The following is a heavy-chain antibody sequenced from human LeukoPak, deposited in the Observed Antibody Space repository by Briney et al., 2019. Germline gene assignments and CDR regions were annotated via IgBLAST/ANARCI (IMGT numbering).Heavy chain of an antibody. D-gene: IGHD6-19*01. V-gene: IGHV4-34*01. CDR3: ARGRLARWLVSYHYYGMDV. CDR1: GGSFSGYY. CDR2: INHSGST. Sequence: PSETLSLTCAVYGGSFSGYYWSWLRQPPGKGLEWIGEINHSGSTNYNPSLKSRVTISVDTSKNQFSLKPSSVTAADTAVYYCARGRLARWLVSYHYYGMDVWGKGTTVTVSS. J-gene: IGHJ6*04.